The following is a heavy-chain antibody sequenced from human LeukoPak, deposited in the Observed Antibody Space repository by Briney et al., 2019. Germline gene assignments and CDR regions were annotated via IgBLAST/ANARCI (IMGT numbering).Heavy chain of an antibody. CDR2: IWYDGSNK. J-gene: IGHJ4*02. CDR3: ARDGRIAAAATGY. V-gene: IGHV3-33*01. CDR1: GFTFSGYG. D-gene: IGHD6-13*01. Sequence: GGSLRLSCAASGFTFSGYGMHWVRQAPGKGLEWVAVIWYDGSNKYYADSVKGRFTISRDNSKNTLYLQMNSLRAEDTAVYYCARDGRIAAAATGYWGQGTLVTVSS.